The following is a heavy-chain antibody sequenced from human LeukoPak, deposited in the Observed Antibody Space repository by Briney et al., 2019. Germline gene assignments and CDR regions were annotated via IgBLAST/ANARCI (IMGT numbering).Heavy chain of an antibody. Sequence: GGSLRLSCAASGFTFSSYAMNWIRQAPGKGLEWVSAISGSGGSTYYADSVKGRFTISRDNSKNTLYLQMNSLRAEDTAVYYCAKDQIVGATTADDYWGQGTLVTVSS. CDR3: AKDQIVGATTADDY. J-gene: IGHJ4*02. CDR2: ISGSGGST. V-gene: IGHV3-23*01. D-gene: IGHD1-26*01. CDR1: GFTFSSYA.